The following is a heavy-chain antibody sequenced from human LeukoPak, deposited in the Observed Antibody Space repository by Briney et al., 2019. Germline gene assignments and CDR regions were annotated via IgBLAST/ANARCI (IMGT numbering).Heavy chain of an antibody. D-gene: IGHD2-8*02. Sequence: ASVKVSCKASGYTFNTYGIIWVRQAPGQGLEWMGWISAYNGDTTYAQKLQGRVTLTTNASTSTAYMELRSLRSDDTAVYYCARESTGGSLDYWGQGTLVTVSS. CDR1: GYTFNTYG. V-gene: IGHV1-18*01. CDR2: ISAYNGDT. J-gene: IGHJ4*02. CDR3: ARESTGGSLDY.